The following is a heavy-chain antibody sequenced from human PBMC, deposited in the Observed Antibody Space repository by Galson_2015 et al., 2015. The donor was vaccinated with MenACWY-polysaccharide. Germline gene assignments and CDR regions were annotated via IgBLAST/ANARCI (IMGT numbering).Heavy chain of an antibody. D-gene: IGHD2-2*01. V-gene: IGHV4-30-4*01. CDR1: GGSISSGDSY. CDR3: ASLPLGNCGSVSCYGYFHH. Sequence: TLSLTCTVSGGSISSGDSYWSWICRSPGKGLEWIGYIYYSGRTNYSPSLKSRATVSLDTSKNQFSLKLSFVTAADTAVYYCASLPLGNCGSVSCYGYFHHWGQGTLVTVSS. J-gene: IGHJ1*01. CDR2: IYYSGRT.